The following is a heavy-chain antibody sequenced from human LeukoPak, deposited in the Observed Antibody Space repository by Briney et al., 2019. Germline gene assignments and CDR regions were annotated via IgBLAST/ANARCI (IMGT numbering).Heavy chain of an antibody. CDR3: ARDGSLETQLWPYYFDY. CDR2: IIPIFGTA. V-gene: IGHV1-69*05. D-gene: IGHD5-18*01. J-gene: IGHJ4*02. CDR1: GGTFSSYA. Sequence: GASVKVSFKASGGTFSSYAISWVRQAPGQRLEWMGGIIPIFGTANYAQKFQGRDTITTDESTSTAYMELSSLRAEDTALYYCARDGSLETQLWPYYFDYWGQGTLVTVSS.